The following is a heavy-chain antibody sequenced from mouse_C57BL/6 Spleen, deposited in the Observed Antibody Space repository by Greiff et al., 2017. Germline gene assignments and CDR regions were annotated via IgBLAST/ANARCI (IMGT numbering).Heavy chain of an antibody. V-gene: IGHV1-64*01. CDR3: ATLDFDY. CDR2: IHPNSGST. J-gene: IGHJ2*01. CDR1: GYTFTSYC. D-gene: IGHD4-1*01. Sequence: QVQLQQPGAELVRPGASVKLSCTASGYTFTSYCMHWVKQRPGQGLEWIGMIHPNSGSTNYNAKFKSKATLTVDKSSSTAYMQLSSLTSEDSAVYYCATLDFDYWGQGTTLTVSS.